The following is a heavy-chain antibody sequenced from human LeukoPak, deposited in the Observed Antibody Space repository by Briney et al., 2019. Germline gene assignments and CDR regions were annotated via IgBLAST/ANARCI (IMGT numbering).Heavy chain of an antibody. CDR2: ISSSSTYI. CDR3: ARDPTFDY. J-gene: IGHJ4*02. V-gene: IGHV3-21*01. CDR1: GFTFSSYN. Sequence: GGSLRLSCAASGFTFSSYNMNWVRQAPGKGLEWVSSISSSSTYIYYADSVKGRFTISRDNAKNSLYLQMNSLGAEDTAVYYCARDPTFDYWGQGTLVTVSS.